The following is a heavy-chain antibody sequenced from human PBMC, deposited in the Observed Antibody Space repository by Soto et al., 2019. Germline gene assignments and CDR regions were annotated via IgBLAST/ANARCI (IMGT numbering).Heavy chain of an antibody. CDR1: GYTFSDIT. J-gene: IGHJ1*01. V-gene: IGHV1-18*01. CDR2: ISGYNGKT. CDR3: ASSLLGVRGVPTAHFQS. D-gene: IGHD3-10*01. Sequence: QVQLVQSGADVKKPGASVKVSCKSSGYTFSDITINWVRQAPGHGLEWMGWISGYNGKTDYAQKFRDRVTMTTDTSISTAYMELTGLRSNDTAMYYCASSLLGVRGVPTAHFQSWGQGTPVIVSS.